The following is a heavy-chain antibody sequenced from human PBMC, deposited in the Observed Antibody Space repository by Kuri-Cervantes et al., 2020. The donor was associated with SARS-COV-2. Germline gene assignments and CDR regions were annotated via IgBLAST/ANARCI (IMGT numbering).Heavy chain of an antibody. CDR3: AREYSGSYYVLWLTEYFQH. V-gene: IGHV4-39*07. CDR2: IYYSGST. J-gene: IGHJ1*01. D-gene: IGHD1-26*01. Sequence: GSLRLSCTVSGGSISSSSYYWGWIRQPPGKGLEWIGSIYYSGSTYYNPSLKSRVTISVDTSKNQFSLKLSSVTAADTAVYYCAREYSGSYYVLWLTEYFQHWGQGTLVTVSS. CDR1: GGSISSSSYY.